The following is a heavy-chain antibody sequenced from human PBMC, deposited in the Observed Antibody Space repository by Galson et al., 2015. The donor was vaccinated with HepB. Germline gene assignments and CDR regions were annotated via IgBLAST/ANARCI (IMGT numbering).Heavy chain of an antibody. V-gene: IGHV1-18*01. CDR2: ISAYNGNT. CDR1: GYTFTSYG. J-gene: IGHJ6*03. Sequence: SVKVSCKASGYTFTSYGISWVRQAPGQGLEWMGWISAYNGNTNYAQKLQGRVTMTTDTSTSTAYMELRSLRSDDTAVYYCAREDHGGKFKTYYYHYMDVWGKGTTVTV. D-gene: IGHD4-23*01. CDR3: AREDHGGKFKTYYYHYMDV.